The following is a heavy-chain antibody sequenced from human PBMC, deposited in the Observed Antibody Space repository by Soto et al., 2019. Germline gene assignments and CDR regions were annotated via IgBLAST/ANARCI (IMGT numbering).Heavy chain of an antibody. D-gene: IGHD1-26*01. CDR3: ARSGAGGAGRNCFDP. CDR1: GGSIGSYY. V-gene: IGHV4-59*01. J-gene: IGHJ5*02. Sequence: QVQLQESGPGLVKPSETLSLTCTISGGSIGSYYWSWIRQPPGKGLEWIGNIYHSGSTNYNPSIKRLVTTPVDTTKHQFALKLNSVTAADTAVYCCARSGAGGAGRNCFDPWGQGTLVTVSA. CDR2: IYHSGST.